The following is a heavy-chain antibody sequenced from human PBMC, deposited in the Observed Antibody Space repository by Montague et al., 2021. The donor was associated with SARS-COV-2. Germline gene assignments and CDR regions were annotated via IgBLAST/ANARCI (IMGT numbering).Heavy chain of an antibody. CDR2: ISDSGST. D-gene: IGHD2-15*01. J-gene: IGHJ4*02. V-gene: IGHV4-59*08. CDR3: ARHYSATLPAVY. CDR1: GGSRSSFY. Sequence: SETLSLTCTVSGGSRSSFYWSWFRQPPGKGLEWIGYISDSGSTNYNPSLTSRVTMSVDTSKNQFSLKVNSVTAADTAVYYCARHYSATLPAVYWGQGTLVTVSS.